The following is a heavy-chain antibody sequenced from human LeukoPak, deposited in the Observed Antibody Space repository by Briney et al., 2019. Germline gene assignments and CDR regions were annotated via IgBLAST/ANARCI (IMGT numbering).Heavy chain of an antibody. CDR3: ARDKEESSSWPYLYYFDY. CDR2: IYYSGST. V-gene: IGHV4-39*07. D-gene: IGHD6-13*01. J-gene: IGHJ4*02. CDR1: GGSISSSSYY. Sequence: SETLSLTCTVSGGSISSSSYYWGWIRQPPGKGLEWIGSIYYSGSTYYNPSLKSRVTISVDTSKNQFSLKLSSVTAADTAVYYCARDKEESSSWPYLYYFDYWGQGTLVTVSS.